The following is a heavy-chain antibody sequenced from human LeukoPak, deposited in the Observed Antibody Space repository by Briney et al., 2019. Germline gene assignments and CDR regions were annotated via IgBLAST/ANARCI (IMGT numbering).Heavy chain of an antibody. Sequence: PGGSLRLFCAASGFTFNDFGMNWVRQAPGKGLEWVSSISGKSRYIYYADSVKGRFTISRDNAKNSLYLQMNSLRAEDSAVYFCTRQYYDFWSGFYTADYYFDYWGQGTLVTVSS. V-gene: IGHV3-21*01. CDR2: ISGKSRYI. CDR1: GFTFNDFG. CDR3: TRQYYDFWSGFYTADYYFDY. J-gene: IGHJ4*02. D-gene: IGHD3-3*01.